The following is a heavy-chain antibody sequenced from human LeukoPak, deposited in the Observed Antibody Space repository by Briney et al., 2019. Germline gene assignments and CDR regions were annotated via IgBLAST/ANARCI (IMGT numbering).Heavy chain of an antibody. CDR3: ASHALLGYRSSTSCYYAEYFQH. V-gene: IGHV4-59*11. Sequence: TSETLSLTCTVSGGSISSHYWSWIRQPPGKGLEWIGYIYYSGSTNYNPSLKSRVTISVDTSKNQFSLKLSSVTAADTAVYYCASHALLGYRSSTSCYYAEYFQHWGQGTLVTVSS. CDR2: IYYSGST. J-gene: IGHJ1*01. D-gene: IGHD2-2*01. CDR1: GGSISSHY.